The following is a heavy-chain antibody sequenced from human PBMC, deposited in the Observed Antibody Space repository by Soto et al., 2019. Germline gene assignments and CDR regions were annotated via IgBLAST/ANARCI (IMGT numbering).Heavy chain of an antibody. D-gene: IGHD2-15*01. J-gene: IGHJ4*02. V-gene: IGHV4-4*02. Sequence: SETLSLTCAVSSGSISSSNWWSWVRQPPGKGLEWIGEIYHSGSTNYNPSLKSRVTISVDKSKNQFSLRLSSVTAADTAVYYCARDRTAGGHFDYWGQGTLVTVSS. CDR3: ARDRTAGGHFDY. CDR2: IYHSGST. CDR1: SGSISSSNW.